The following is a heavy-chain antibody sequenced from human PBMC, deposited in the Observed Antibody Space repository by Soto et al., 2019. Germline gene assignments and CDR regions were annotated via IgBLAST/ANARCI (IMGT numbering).Heavy chain of an antibody. J-gene: IGHJ2*01. D-gene: IGHD3-16*01. Sequence: EVQLLESGGGLVQPGGSLRLSCAASGFTFSNYAMRWVRQAPGKGLEWISAISDSGDDTYYADSVKGRFTISRDNSKNTLYLQMNSLRADDTAVYYCAKKGGGWYFDLWGRGTLVTVSS. CDR2: ISDSGDDT. CDR1: GFTFSNYA. CDR3: AKKGGGWYFDL. V-gene: IGHV3-23*01.